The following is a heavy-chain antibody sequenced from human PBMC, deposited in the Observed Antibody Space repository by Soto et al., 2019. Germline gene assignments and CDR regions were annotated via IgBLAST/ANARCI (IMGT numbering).Heavy chain of an antibody. CDR1: GFTFSSYA. CDR3: AKTHDGRLGAFDI. CDR2: ISGSGGST. J-gene: IGHJ3*02. Sequence: EVQLLESGGGLVQPGGSLRLSCAASGFTFSSYAMSWVRQAPGKGLEWVSAISGSGGSTYYADSVKGRFTISRDNSKNTLYLQMNSRRAEDTAVYYCAKTHDGRLGAFDIWGQGTMVTVSS. V-gene: IGHV3-23*01. D-gene: IGHD3-10*01.